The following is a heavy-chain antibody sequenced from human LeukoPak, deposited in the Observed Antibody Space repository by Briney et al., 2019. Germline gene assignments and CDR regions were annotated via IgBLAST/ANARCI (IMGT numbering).Heavy chain of an antibody. CDR1: GFTFSSYG. J-gene: IGHJ4*02. CDR3: AKTRSNSLYSGSLVWFDY. Sequence: GGSLRLSCAASGFTFSSYGMHWVRQAPGKGLEWVAFIRYDGSNKYYADSVKGRFTISRDNSKNTLYLQMNSLRAEDTALYYCAKTRSNSLYSGSLVWFDYWGQGTLVTVSS. D-gene: IGHD1-26*01. CDR2: IRYDGSNK. V-gene: IGHV3-30*02.